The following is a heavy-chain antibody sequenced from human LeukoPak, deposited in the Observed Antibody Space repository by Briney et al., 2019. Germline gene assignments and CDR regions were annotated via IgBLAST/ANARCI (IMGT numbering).Heavy chain of an antibody. CDR1: GFTFSSYA. D-gene: IGHD1-7*01. V-gene: IGHV3-23*01. CDR2: ISGSGGST. J-gene: IGHJ5*02. CDR3: AKDRTWYNWNYGWADNWFDP. Sequence: GGSLRLSCAASGFTFSSYAMSWVRQAPGKGLEWVSAISGSGGSTYYADSVKGRFTISRDNSKNTLYLQMNSLRAEDTAVYYCAKDRTWYNWNYGWADNWFDPWGQGTLVTVSS.